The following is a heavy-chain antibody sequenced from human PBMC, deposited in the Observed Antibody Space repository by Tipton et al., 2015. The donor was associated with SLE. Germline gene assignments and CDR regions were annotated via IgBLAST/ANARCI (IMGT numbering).Heavy chain of an antibody. CDR1: VGSINHNNFF. CDR2: VSYTGSA. CDR3: AREVNVISDSDAFDI. J-gene: IGHJ3*02. Sequence: TLSLTCTVSVGSINHNNFFCSSLRQLPGKGLEWIGFVSYTGSAYYNPSLKGRFSISIHTSNSQFSLSLPSVTAADTAVYYCAREVNVISDSDAFDIWGRGTMVTVSS. V-gene: IGHV4-31*03. D-gene: IGHD3-10*01.